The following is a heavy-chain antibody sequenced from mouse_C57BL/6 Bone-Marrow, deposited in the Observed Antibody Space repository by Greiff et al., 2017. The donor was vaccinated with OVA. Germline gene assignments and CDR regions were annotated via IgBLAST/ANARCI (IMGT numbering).Heavy chain of an antibody. J-gene: IGHJ4*01. CDR2: IYPGSGST. CDR3: ARSLDYCYAMDY. Sequence: QVHVKQPGAELVKPGASVKMSCKASGYTFTSYWITWVKQRPGQGLEWIGDIYPGSGSTNYNEKFKSKATLTVDTSSSTAYMQLSSLTSEDSAVYYCARSLDYCYAMDYWGQGTSVTVSS. CDR1: GYTFTSYW. V-gene: IGHV1-55*01. D-gene: IGHD2-4*01.